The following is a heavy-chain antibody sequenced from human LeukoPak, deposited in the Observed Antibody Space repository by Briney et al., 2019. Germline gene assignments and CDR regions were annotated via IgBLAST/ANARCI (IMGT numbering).Heavy chain of an antibody. CDR3: AKGGSGSPLAY. Sequence: QAGGSLRLSCAASGFTFSSYAMHWVRQAPGKGLEWVAVISYDGSNKYYADSVKGRFTISRDNSKNTLYLQMNSLRAEDTAVYYCAKGGSGSPLAYWAQGTLVTVSS. D-gene: IGHD3-10*01. V-gene: IGHV3-30-3*01. CDR2: ISYDGSNK. CDR1: GFTFSSYA. J-gene: IGHJ4*02.